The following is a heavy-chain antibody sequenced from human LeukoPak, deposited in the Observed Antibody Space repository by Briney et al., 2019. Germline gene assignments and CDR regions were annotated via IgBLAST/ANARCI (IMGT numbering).Heavy chain of an antibody. CDR1: GGSISSYY. D-gene: IGHD3-10*01. CDR3: AGYGSGLDAFDI. Sequence: SETLSLTCTVSGGSISSYYWSWIRQPPGKGLEWIGYIYYSGSTYYNPSLKSRVTISVDTSKNQFSLKLSSVTAADTAVYYCAGYGSGLDAFDIWGQGTMVTVSS. CDR2: IYYSGST. J-gene: IGHJ3*02. V-gene: IGHV4-59*08.